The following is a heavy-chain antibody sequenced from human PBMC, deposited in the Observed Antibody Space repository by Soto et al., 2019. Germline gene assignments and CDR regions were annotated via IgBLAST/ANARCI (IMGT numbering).Heavy chain of an antibody. Sequence: ASVKVSCKASGYTFASYGISWVRQAPGQGLEWMGWISTYNGNTNYAQKLQGRVTMTTDTSTSTAYMELRSLRSDDTAVYYCVRDAHRGGDFDYWGQGTLVTV. D-gene: IGHD3-10*01. CDR1: GYTFASYG. CDR2: ISTYNGNT. J-gene: IGHJ4*02. V-gene: IGHV1-18*01. CDR3: VRDAHRGGDFDY.